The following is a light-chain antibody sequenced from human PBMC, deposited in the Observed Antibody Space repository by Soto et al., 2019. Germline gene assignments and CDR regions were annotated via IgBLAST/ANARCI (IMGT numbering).Light chain of an antibody. CDR1: QSVSSSY. CDR2: GAS. CDR3: QQYCSSPDLYT. Sequence: EIVLTQSPGTLSLSPGERATLSCRASQSVSSSYLAWYQQKPGQAPRLLIYGASNSATGIPDRFSGSGSGTDFTLTISRLEPEDFAVYYCQQYCSSPDLYTFGQGTKLEIK. V-gene: IGKV3-20*01. J-gene: IGKJ2*01.